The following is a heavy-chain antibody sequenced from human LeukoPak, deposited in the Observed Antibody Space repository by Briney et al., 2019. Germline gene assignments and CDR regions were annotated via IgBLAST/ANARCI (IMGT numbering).Heavy chain of an antibody. J-gene: IGHJ4*02. CDR3: AKGRQGTYGYFDY. CDR1: GFTFSRYW. CDR2: INQDESAK. D-gene: IGHD4-17*01. V-gene: IGHV3-7*03. Sequence: GGSLRLSCAASGFTFSRYWMSWVRQAPGKGLEWVASINQDESAKFYVDSVKGRFTISRDNAKNSLFLQMNNLRDDDTAVYYCAKGRQGTYGYFDYWGQGTLVTVSS.